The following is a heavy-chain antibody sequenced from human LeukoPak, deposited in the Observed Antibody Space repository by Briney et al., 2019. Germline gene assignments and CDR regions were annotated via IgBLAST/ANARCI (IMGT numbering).Heavy chain of an antibody. CDR1: GFTFSSYS. Sequence: PGGSLRLSCAASGFTFSSYSMNWVRQAPGKGLEWVSYISSSSSTIYYADPVKGRFTISRDNAKNSLYLQMNSLRAEDTAVYYCARAGYCSGGSCFGPYYYYYYGMDVWGQGTTVTVSS. J-gene: IGHJ6*02. CDR2: ISSSSSTI. V-gene: IGHV3-48*01. CDR3: ARAGYCSGGSCFGPYYYYYYGMDV. D-gene: IGHD2-15*01.